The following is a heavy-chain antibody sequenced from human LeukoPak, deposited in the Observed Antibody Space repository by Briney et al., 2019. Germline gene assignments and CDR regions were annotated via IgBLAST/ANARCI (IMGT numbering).Heavy chain of an antibody. V-gene: IGHV1-2*02. CDR1: GYTFTGYY. D-gene: IGHD3-10*01. Sequence: ASVKVSCKASGYTFTGYYIHWVRQAPGQGLEWMGWINPSSGGTYYAQSFRGRVTMTRDTSISTAYMELSRLRSDDTAVYYCARAALGVWFGEPLGGPTEYWGQGTLVTVSS. CDR3: ARAALGVWFGEPLGGPTEY. J-gene: IGHJ4*02. CDR2: INPSSGGT.